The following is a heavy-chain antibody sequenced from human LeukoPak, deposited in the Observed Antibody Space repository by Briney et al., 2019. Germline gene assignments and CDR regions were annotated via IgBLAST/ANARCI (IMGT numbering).Heavy chain of an antibody. Sequence: GGSLRLSCVASGFPFSSYWMTWVRQAPGKGLEWVSSISGGGAGTYYADSVRGRFTISRDNSKNTLYLQMNSLRAEDTALYYCAKDFVRYNIQFDYWGQGALVTVSS. V-gene: IGHV3-23*01. J-gene: IGHJ4*02. CDR1: GFPFSSYW. CDR2: ISGGGAGT. CDR3: AKDFVRYNIQFDY. D-gene: IGHD3-9*01.